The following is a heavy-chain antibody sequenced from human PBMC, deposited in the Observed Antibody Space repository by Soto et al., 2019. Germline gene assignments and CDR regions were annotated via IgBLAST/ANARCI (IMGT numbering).Heavy chain of an antibody. V-gene: IGHV4-34*01. Sequence: QVQLQQWGAGLLKPSETLSLTCAVYGGSFSGYYWSWIRQPPGKGLEWIGEINHSGSTNYNPSLKSRVTISVDTSKSQFSLKLSSVTAADTAVYYCASSIVGATTGTDYWGQGTLVTVSS. CDR1: GGSFSGYY. D-gene: IGHD1-26*01. CDR3: ASSIVGATTGTDY. CDR2: INHSGST. J-gene: IGHJ4*02.